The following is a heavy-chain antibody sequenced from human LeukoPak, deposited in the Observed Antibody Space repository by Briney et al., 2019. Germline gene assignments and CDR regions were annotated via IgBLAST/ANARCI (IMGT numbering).Heavy chain of an antibody. V-gene: IGHV4-59*12. CDR1: GGSISNYY. CDR2: VYYSGST. CDR3: ASRPYYYDSSGSPGGYYFDY. D-gene: IGHD3-22*01. J-gene: IGHJ4*02. Sequence: SETLSLTCTVSGGSISNYYWSWIRQPPGKGLEWIGYVYYSGSTNYNPSLKSRVTISVDTSKKQFSLKLSSVTAADTAVYYCASRPYYYDSSGSPGGYYFDYWGQGTLVTVSS.